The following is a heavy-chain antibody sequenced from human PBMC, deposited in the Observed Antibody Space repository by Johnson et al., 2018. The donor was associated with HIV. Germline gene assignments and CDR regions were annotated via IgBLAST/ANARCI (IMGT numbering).Heavy chain of an antibody. D-gene: IGHD6-6*01. V-gene: IGHV3-30*04. J-gene: IGHJ3*01. CDR2: ISYDGSEK. Sequence: QVQLVESGGGVVQPGRSLRLSCAASGFTFSSYAMHWVRQAPGKGLEWVAVISYDGSEKYCADSVKGRFTIYRDSSKNTLYLQMNSLRAEHTALYYCAKDMGYSSSYDAFDFWGQGTMVTVSA. CDR3: AKDMGYSSSYDAFDF. CDR1: GFTFSSYA.